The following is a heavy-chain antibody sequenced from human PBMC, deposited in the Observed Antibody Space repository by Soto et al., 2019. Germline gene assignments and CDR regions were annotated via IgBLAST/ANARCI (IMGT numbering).Heavy chain of an antibody. CDR3: ARAPIAVAGTNYYYYGMDV. J-gene: IGHJ6*02. Sequence: SETLSLTCAVYGGSFSGYYWSWIRQPPGKGLEWIGEINHSGSTNYNPSLKSRVTISVDTSKNQFSLKLSSVTAADTAVYYCARAPIAVAGTNYYYYGMDVWGQGTTVTVSS. V-gene: IGHV4-34*01. D-gene: IGHD6-19*01. CDR2: INHSGST. CDR1: GGSFSGYY.